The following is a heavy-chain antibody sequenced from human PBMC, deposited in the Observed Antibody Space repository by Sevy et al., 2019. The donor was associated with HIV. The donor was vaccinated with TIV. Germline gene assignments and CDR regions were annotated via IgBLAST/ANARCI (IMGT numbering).Heavy chain of an antibody. V-gene: IGHV3-11*01. J-gene: IGHJ5*02. D-gene: IGHD3-10*01. CDR1: GLTFSDYY. Sequence: GGSLRLSCAASGLTFSDYYMSWIRQAPGKGLEWISYSSGSGKTIHYADSVKGRFTISRDNAKNLLYLKMNNLGAEDTAIYYCARHLYGSGTLRGLNWFDPWGQGTLVTVSS. CDR2: SSGSGKTI. CDR3: ARHLYGSGTLRGLNWFDP.